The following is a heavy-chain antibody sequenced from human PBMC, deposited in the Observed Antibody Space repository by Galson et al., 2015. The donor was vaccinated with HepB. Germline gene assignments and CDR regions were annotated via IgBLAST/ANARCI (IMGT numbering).Heavy chain of an antibody. CDR2: ITNEGATK. CDR1: GITFSNYG. CDR3: TTGGAD. Sequence: SLRLSCAASGITFSNYGMHWVRQAPGKGLEWVAFITNEGATKCYADSVKGRFTISRDNAKNSLSLQMNSLRDEDAAVYYCTTGGADWGQGTLVTVSS. V-gene: IGHV3-48*02. D-gene: IGHD3-10*01. J-gene: IGHJ4*02.